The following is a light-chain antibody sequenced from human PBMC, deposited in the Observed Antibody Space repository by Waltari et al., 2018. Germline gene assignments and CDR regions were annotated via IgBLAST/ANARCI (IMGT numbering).Light chain of an antibody. J-gene: IGLJ3*02. CDR1: GSNIGAGYD. V-gene: IGLV1-40*01. CDR2: GKT. CDR3: QSYDSSLTGSWV. Sequence: QSVLTQPPSVSGAPGQRVTISCTGSGSNIGAGYDVHWYQQLPGTAPKLLLYGKTNRPSGVPDRFSGSKSGTSGSLAITGLQAEDEAYYYCQSYDSSLTGSWVFGGGTKLTVL.